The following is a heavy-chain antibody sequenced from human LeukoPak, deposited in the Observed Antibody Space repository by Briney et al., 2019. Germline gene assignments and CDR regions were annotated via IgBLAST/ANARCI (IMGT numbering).Heavy chain of an antibody. CDR2: IRQDGGET. CDR3: ATYSSLNTREFQY. CDR1: GLTFSRDW. D-gene: IGHD3-22*01. Sequence: GGSLRLSCEASGLTFSRDWMGWVRQAPGKGLEWVANIRQDGGETYYGDSVKGRFIISRDNAKNSLFLQMNRLRAEDTAVYYCATYSSLNTREFQYWGQGTLVTVSS. J-gene: IGHJ1*01. V-gene: IGHV3-7*01.